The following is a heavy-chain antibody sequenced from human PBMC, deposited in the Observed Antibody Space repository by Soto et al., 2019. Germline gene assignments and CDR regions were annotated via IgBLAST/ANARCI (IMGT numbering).Heavy chain of an antibody. J-gene: IGHJ6*02. CDR1: GASVSSGSYY. CDR3: ARKYEGGDFWRGYSNQVHYYGMDV. CDR2: IYYSGSP. Sequence: SDTLSLTCTVSGASVSSGSYYWSWIRQPPGKGLEWIGYIYYSGSPKYNPSLKSRVTMSVDTSKNQFSLRLSSMTVADTAVYYCARKYEGGDFWRGYSNQVHYYGMDVWGQGTTVTVCS. V-gene: IGHV4-61*01. D-gene: IGHD3-3*01.